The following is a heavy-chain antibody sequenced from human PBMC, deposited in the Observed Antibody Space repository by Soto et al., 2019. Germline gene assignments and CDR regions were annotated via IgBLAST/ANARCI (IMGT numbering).Heavy chain of an antibody. CDR1: GFTFSGYA. J-gene: IGHJ4*02. CDR2: ISYIETTR. V-gene: IGHV3-23*01. CDR3: ARDPGGSYDY. D-gene: IGHD1-26*01. Sequence: EVQLLESGGDFVQPGGSLRLSCAASGFTFSGYAMSWVRQTPGKGLQWVSTISYIETTRNYADSVKGRFTISRDNSKNTLYLQMNSLRAEDTAIYYCARDPGGSYDYWGQGTLVTVSS.